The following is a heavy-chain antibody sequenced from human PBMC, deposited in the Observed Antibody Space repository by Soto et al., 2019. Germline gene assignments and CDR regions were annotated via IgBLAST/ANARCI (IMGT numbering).Heavy chain of an antibody. CDR2: IVVGSGNT. Sequence: ASVKVSCKASGFTFTSSAVQWVRQARGQRLEWIGWIVVGSGNTNYAQKFQERVTITRDMSTSTAYMELSSLRSEDTAVYYCAAIAAAGNYFDYWGQGTPVTVSS. CDR3: AAIAAAGNYFDY. D-gene: IGHD6-13*01. V-gene: IGHV1-58*01. J-gene: IGHJ4*02. CDR1: GFTFTSSA.